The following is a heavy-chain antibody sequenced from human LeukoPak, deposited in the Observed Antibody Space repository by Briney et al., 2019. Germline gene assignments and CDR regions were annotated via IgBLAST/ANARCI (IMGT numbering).Heavy chain of an antibody. J-gene: IGHJ5*02. CDR2: IYYSGST. CDR1: GGSISSSSYY. CDR3: ARERITMIVVGYNWFDP. Sequence: SETLSLTCTVSGGSISSSSYYWGWIRQPPGKGLEWIGSIYYSGSTYYNPSLKSRVTISVDTSKNQFSLKLSSVTAADTAVYYCARERITMIVVGYNWFDPWGQGTLVTVSS. V-gene: IGHV4-39*07. D-gene: IGHD3-22*01.